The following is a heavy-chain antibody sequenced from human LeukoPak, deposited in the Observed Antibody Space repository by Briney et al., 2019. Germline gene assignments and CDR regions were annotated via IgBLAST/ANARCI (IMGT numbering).Heavy chain of an antibody. CDR3: ARSDILTGYSFDY. D-gene: IGHD3-9*01. J-gene: IGHJ4*02. V-gene: IGHV3-33*01. Sequence: GGSLRLSCAASGFTFSSYGMHWVRQAPGKGLEWVAVIWYDGSNKYYADSVKGRFTISRDNSKNTLYLQMNSLRAEDTAVYYCARSDILTGYSFDYWGQGTLVTVSS. CDR2: IWYDGSNK. CDR1: GFTFSSYG.